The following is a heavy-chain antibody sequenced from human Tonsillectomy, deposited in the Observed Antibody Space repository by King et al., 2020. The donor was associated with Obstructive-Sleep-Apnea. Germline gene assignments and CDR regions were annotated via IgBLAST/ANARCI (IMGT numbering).Heavy chain of an antibody. Sequence: VQLQESGPGLVKPSETLSLTCTVSGGSISSYYWSWIRQPPGKGLEWIGYIYYSGSTNYNPSLKSRVTISVDTSKNQFSLKLSSVTAADTAVYYCARAGGVLLPFDYWGQGTLVTVSS. J-gene: IGHJ4*02. CDR3: ARAGGVLLPFDY. D-gene: IGHD2-15*01. CDR1: GGSISSYY. CDR2: IYYSGST. V-gene: IGHV4-59*01.